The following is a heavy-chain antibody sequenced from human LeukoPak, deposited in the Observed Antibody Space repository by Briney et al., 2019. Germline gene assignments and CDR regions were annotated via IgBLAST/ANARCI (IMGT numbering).Heavy chain of an antibody. D-gene: IGHD1-1*01. CDR3: AKDSRTPYYYYYGMDV. Sequence: PGGSLRLSCAASGFTFDDYAMHWVRQAPGKGLEWVSGISWNSGSIGYADSVKGRFTISRDNAKNSLYLQMSSLRAEDTALYYCAKDSRTPYYYYYGMDVWGQGTTVTVSS. J-gene: IGHJ6*02. CDR2: ISWNSGSI. V-gene: IGHV3-9*01. CDR1: GFTFDDYA.